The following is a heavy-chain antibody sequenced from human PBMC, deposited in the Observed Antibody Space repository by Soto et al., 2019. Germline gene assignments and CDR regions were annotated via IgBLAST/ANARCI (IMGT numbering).Heavy chain of an antibody. Sequence: EVHLLESGGGLVQPGGSLRLSCAASVFTFSNYAIIWVRQAPGQWLEWVSVITGSGGSTYYADSVKGRFTISRDTSKKTLFLPMNSLRAEDTAVYYCANDRYGDYGGIDYWGQVTMVTVTS. V-gene: IGHV3-23*01. CDR2: ITGSGGST. CDR3: ANDRYGDYGGIDY. D-gene: IGHD4-17*01. CDR1: VFTFSNYA. J-gene: IGHJ4*02.